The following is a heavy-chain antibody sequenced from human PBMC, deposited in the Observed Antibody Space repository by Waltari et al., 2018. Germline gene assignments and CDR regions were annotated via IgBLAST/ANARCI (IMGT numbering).Heavy chain of an antibody. Sequence: EVQLVESGGGLVQPGGSLRLSCAASGFTFSSYWMSWVRQAPGKGGEWVAKRKQDGSEKYYVDAVKGRFTISRDNAKNSLYLQMNSLRAEDTAVYYCARVYDFWSGPMGFDYWGQGTLVTVSS. D-gene: IGHD3-3*01. V-gene: IGHV3-7*01. J-gene: IGHJ4*02. CDR3: ARVYDFWSGPMGFDY. CDR2: RKQDGSEK. CDR1: GFTFSSYW.